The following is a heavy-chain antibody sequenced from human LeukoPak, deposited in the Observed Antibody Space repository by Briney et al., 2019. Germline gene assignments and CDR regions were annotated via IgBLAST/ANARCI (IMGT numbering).Heavy chain of an antibody. D-gene: IGHD1-26*01. J-gene: IGHJ4*02. CDR1: GYSMSSGYF. CDR3: ARRFYGVGATLVDY. CDR2: IYHSGST. V-gene: IGHV4-38-2*02. Sequence: SETLSLTCTVSGYSMSSGYFWGWIRQPPGKGLEWIGSIYHSGSTYYNPSLKSRVIISVDTSKNQFSLKLSSVTAADTAVYYCARRFYGVGATLVDYWGQGTLVTVSS.